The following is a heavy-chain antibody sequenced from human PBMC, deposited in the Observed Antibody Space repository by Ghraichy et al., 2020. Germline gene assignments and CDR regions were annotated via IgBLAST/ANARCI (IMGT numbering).Heavy chain of an antibody. D-gene: IGHD4-11*01. V-gene: IGHV3-53*01. Sequence: SCAASGFTVSSHYMNWVRQAPGKGLEWVSVIYSGGSTYYADSVKGRFTISRDNSKNTLYLQMNSLRAEDTAVYYCARDTVTTPSGYYYGMDVWGQGTTVTVS. CDR1: GFTVSSHY. CDR2: IYSGGST. CDR3: ARDTVTTPSGYYYGMDV. J-gene: IGHJ6*02.